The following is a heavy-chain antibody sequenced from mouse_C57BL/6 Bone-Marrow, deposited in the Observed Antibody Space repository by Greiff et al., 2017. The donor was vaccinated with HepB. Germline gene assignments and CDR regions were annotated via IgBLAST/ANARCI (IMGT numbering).Heavy chain of an antibody. Sequence: EVQRVESGGGLVKPGGSLKLSCAASGFTFSDYGMHWVRQAPEKGLEWVAYISSGSSTIYYADTVKGRFTISRDNAKNTLFLQMTSLRSEDTAMYYCASPHYYGSSYAMDYWGQGTSVTVSS. CDR2: ISSGSSTI. J-gene: IGHJ4*01. CDR1: GFTFSDYG. CDR3: ASPHYYGSSYAMDY. V-gene: IGHV5-17*01. D-gene: IGHD1-1*01.